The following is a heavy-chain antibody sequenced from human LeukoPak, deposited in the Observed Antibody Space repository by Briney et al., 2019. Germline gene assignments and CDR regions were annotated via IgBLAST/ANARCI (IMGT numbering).Heavy chain of an antibody. CDR3: ARGLHTMVRGVIITFSDY. J-gene: IGHJ4*02. V-gene: IGHV1-8*03. D-gene: IGHD3-10*01. Sequence: ASVKVSCKASGYTFTSYDINWVRQATGQGLEWMGWMNPNSGNTGHAQKFQGRVTITRNTSISTAYMELSSLRSEDTAVYYCARGLHTMVRGVIITFSDYWGQGTLVTVSS. CDR1: GYTFTSYD. CDR2: MNPNSGNT.